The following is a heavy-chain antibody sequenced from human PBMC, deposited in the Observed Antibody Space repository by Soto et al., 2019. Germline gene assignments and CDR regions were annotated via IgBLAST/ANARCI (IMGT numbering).Heavy chain of an antibody. Sequence: ASVKVSCKSSGYTFTSYCMSWVRQASGQGLEWMGWISVYHCNTNYEQALKGRVMMTKNTSMRTAYMELRSLRSDDTAVYYCERDQVYWNYDWLDPWGQGTLVTVSS. V-gene: IGHV1-18*04. CDR3: ERDQVYWNYDWLDP. CDR2: ISVYHCNT. D-gene: IGHD1-7*01. CDR1: GYTFTSYC. J-gene: IGHJ5*02.